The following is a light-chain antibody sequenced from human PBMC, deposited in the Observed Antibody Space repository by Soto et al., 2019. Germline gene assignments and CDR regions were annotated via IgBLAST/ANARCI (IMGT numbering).Light chain of an antibody. V-gene: IGKV3-15*01. Sequence: EIVMTQSPATLSVSPGERATLSCRASQSISSNLAWYQQKLGQAPRLLIYRASTRATGIPARFSGSGSGTEFTLTISSLQSEDFALYYCHQRQRWPRTFGQGTKVDIK. CDR3: HQRQRWPRT. CDR1: QSISSN. CDR2: RAS. J-gene: IGKJ1*01.